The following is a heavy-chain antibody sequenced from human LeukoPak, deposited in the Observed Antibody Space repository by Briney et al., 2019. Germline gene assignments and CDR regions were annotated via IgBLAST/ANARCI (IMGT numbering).Heavy chain of an antibody. J-gene: IGHJ4*02. CDR1: GFTFSNYA. V-gene: IGHV3-15*01. D-gene: IGHD2-8*02. CDR2: IKSNPDGGTT. Sequence: GGSLRLSCAASGFTFSNYAMSWVRQAPGKGLEWVGRIKSNPDGGTTDYGAPVKGRFSISRDDSKSTLYLQMNSLHTDDTAVYYCTTDKAWWAPGSYFEFWGQGSLVTVSS. CDR3: TTDKAWWAPGSYFEF.